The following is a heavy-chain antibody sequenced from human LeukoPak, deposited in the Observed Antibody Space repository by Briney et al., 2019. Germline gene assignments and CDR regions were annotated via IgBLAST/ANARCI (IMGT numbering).Heavy chain of an antibody. J-gene: IGHJ5*02. D-gene: IGHD6-13*01. Sequence: VSLKISCKGSGYSFTSYWIGWVRQMPGKGLEWMGIIYPGDSDTRYSPSFQGQVTISADKSISTAYLQWSSLQASDTAMYYCARHNIPSAISAADPWGQGTLVTVSS. CDR1: GYSFTSYW. CDR2: IYPGDSDT. V-gene: IGHV5-51*01. CDR3: ARHNIPSAISAADP.